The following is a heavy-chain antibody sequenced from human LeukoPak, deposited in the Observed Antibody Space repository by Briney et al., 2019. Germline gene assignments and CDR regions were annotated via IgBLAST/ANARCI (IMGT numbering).Heavy chain of an antibody. CDR1: GFTFSSYS. D-gene: IGHD6-13*01. J-gene: IGHJ5*02. Sequence: GGSLRLSCAASGFTFSSYSMNWVRQASGKGLEWVSSISSSSSYIYYADSVKGRFTISRDNAKNSLYLQMNSLRAEDTAVYYCAREIAAAGIWFDPWGQGTLVTVSS. V-gene: IGHV3-21*01. CDR2: ISSSSSYI. CDR3: AREIAAAGIWFDP.